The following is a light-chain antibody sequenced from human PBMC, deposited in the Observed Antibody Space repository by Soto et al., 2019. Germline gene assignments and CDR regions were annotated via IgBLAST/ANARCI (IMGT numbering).Light chain of an antibody. V-gene: IGKV2-30*01. Sequence: DAVMTQSPVFVPVTVRPSPSMSSMSIKTLVYSDGNTYLNWFQQRPGQSPRRLIYKVSNRDSGVPERFSGSGSGTDFTLKLSRVEAEDVGVYYCMQGTHWPRTFGQGTKVDI. CDR3: MQGTHWPRT. CDR1: KTLVYSDGNTY. J-gene: IGKJ1*01. CDR2: KVS.